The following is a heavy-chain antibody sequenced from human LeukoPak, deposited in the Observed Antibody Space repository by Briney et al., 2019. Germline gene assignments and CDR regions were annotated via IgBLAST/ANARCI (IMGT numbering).Heavy chain of an antibody. V-gene: IGHV3-7*01. CDR3: TRGVRL. J-gene: IGHJ4*02. CDR2: IKPDGSEK. D-gene: IGHD3-10*01. Sequence: GGSLRLSCAASGFTFSGYWMTWVRQAPGKGLECVANIKPDGSEKYYVDSVKGRFTISRDNAKNSLFLQMNSLRAEDTAVYYCTRGVRLWGQGTLVTVSS. CDR1: GFTFSGYW.